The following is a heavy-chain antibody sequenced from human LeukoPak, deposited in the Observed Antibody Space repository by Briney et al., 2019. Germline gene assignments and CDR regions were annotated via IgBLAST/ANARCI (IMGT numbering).Heavy chain of an antibody. V-gene: IGHV4-4*07. CDR3: AREAAAGTFYFDY. CDR2: IYTSGST. Sequence: SETLSLTCIVSGDSISNYYWSWIRQPAGKGLEWIGRIYTSGSTNYNPSLKSRVTMSVDTSKNQFSLKLTSVTAADTAVYYCAREAAAGTFYFDYWGQGALVTVSS. D-gene: IGHD6-13*01. CDR1: GDSISNYY. J-gene: IGHJ4*02.